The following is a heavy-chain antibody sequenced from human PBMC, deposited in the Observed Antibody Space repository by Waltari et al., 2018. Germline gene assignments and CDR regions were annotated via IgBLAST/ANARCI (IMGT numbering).Heavy chain of an antibody. V-gene: IGHV4-59*11. CDR3: ARDFDTWFDP. J-gene: IGHJ5*02. CDR2: IYYSGRT. D-gene: IGHD3-9*01. CDR1: GGSISSHY. Sequence: QVQLQESGPGLVKPSETLSLTCTVSGGSISSHYWSWLRQPPGKGLEWIGYIYYSGRTNYNPSLKSRVTISVDTSKNQFSLKLSSVTAADTAVYYCARDFDTWFDPWGQGTLVTVSS.